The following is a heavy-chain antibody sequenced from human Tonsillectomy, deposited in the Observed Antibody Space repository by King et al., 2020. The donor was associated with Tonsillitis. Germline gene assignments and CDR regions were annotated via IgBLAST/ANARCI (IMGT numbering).Heavy chain of an antibody. J-gene: IGHJ3*02. CDR1: GFTVSSKH. Sequence: EVQLVESGGGLVQPGGSLRLSCAASGFTVSSKHMSWVRQAPGKGLEWVSVIYNDGSTYYADSVKGRFTISRHNFKSTLYLQMNSLRTEDTAMYYCARVGYDSSGYSRINDGFDIWGQGTMVTVSS. D-gene: IGHD3-22*01. V-gene: IGHV3-53*04. CDR3: ARVGYDSSGYSRINDGFDI. CDR2: IYNDGST.